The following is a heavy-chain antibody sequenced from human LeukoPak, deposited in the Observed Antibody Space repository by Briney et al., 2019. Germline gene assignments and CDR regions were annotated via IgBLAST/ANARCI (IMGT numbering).Heavy chain of an antibody. CDR2: IYYSGST. J-gene: IGHJ4*02. CDR1: GGSISSSSYY. V-gene: IGHV4-31*03. CDR3: ARGAYQVLYPTHDY. Sequence: SETLSLTCTVSGGSISSSSYYWGWIRQHPGKGLEWIGYIYYSGSTYYNPSLKSRVTISLDTSKSQFSLNLRSVTTADTAVYYCARGAYQVLYPTHDYWGQGTLVTVSS. D-gene: IGHD2-2*02.